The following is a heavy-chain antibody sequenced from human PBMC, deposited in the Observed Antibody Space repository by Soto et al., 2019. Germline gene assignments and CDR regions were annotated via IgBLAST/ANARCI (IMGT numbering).Heavy chain of an antibody. CDR3: AKGCSGTSCQKGYSSSDY. J-gene: IGHJ4*02. Sequence: GSLRLSCAASGFTFSRYTMSWVRQAPGKGLEWVSGISGSGGSTHYADSVKGRFSISRDNYKNTVHLQMNSLGAEDTAVYYCAKGCSGTSCQKGYSSSDYWGQGTLVTVSS. V-gene: IGHV3-23*01. CDR2: ISGSGGST. CDR1: GFTFSRYT. D-gene: IGHD2-2*01.